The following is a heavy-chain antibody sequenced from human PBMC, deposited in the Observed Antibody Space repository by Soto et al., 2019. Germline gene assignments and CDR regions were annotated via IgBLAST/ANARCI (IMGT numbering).Heavy chain of an antibody. CDR1: GYTFTSYA. CDR2: INAGNGNT. J-gene: IGHJ3*02. CDR3: ARGCSGGSGYSDDAFDI. Sequence: ASLKVSCKASGYTFTSYAMHWVRQAPGQRLEWMGWINAGNGNTKYSQKFQGRVTITRDTSASTAYMELSSLRYEDTAVYYCARGCSGGSGYSDDAFDIWGQGTMVTVSS. V-gene: IGHV1-3*01. D-gene: IGHD2-15*01.